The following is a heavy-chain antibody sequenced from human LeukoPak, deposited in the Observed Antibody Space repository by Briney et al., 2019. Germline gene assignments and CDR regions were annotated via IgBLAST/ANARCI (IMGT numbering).Heavy chain of an antibody. CDR3: ARHSSGIAAAGSDY. CDR2: IYPGDSDT. J-gene: IGHJ4*02. CDR1: GYSFTSYW. Sequence: GESLQISCKASGYSFTSYWIGWVRQMPGKGLVGMGIIYPGDSDTRYSPSFQGQVTISADKSINPAYLQWSSLKASDTALYYCARHSSGIAAAGSDYWGQGILVTVSS. V-gene: IGHV5-51*01. D-gene: IGHD6-13*01.